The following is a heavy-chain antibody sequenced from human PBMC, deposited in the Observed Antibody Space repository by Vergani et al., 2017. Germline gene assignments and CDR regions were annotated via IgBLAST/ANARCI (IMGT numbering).Heavy chain of an antibody. CDR2: INGSGGST. D-gene: IGHD3-22*01. CDR1: GFTFSSYA. V-gene: IGHV3-23*01. J-gene: IGHJ3*02. Sequence: EVQLLESGGGLVQPGGSLRLSCAASGFTFSSYAMSWVRQAPGKGLEWVSAINGSGGSTYYADSVKGRFTISRDNSKNTLYLQMNSLRAEDTAVYYCAKDYYDSSGYYPRGAFDIWGQGTMVTVSS. CDR3: AKDYYDSSGYYPRGAFDI.